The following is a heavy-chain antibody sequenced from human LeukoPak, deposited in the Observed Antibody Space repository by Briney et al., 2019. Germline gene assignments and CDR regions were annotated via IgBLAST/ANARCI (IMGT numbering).Heavy chain of an antibody. Sequence: ASVKVSCKASGYTFTSYGISWVRQAPGQGLEWMGWISAYNGNTNYAQKLQGRVTMTTDTSTSTAYMELRSLRSDDTAVYYCARDFPNLYDFWSGYCENGMDVWGQGTTVTVSS. J-gene: IGHJ6*02. CDR3: ARDFPNLYDFWSGYCENGMDV. V-gene: IGHV1-18*01. CDR2: ISAYNGNT. D-gene: IGHD3-3*01. CDR1: GYTFTSYG.